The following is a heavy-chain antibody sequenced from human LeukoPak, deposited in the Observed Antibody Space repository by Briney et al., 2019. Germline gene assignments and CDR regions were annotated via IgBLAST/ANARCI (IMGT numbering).Heavy chain of an antibody. Sequence: PSETLSLTCAVYGGSFSGYYWSWLRQPPGKGLEWIGEINHSGSTNYNPSLKSRVTISVDTSKNQFSLKLSSVTAADTAVYYCARGRESTQELQSYYFDYWGQGTLVTVSS. J-gene: IGHJ4*02. CDR2: INHSGST. V-gene: IGHV4-34*01. D-gene: IGHD1-1*01. CDR1: GGSFSGYY. CDR3: ARGRESTQELQSYYFDY.